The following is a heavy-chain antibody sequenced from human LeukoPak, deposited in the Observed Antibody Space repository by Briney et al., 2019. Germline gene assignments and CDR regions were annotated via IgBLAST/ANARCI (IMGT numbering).Heavy chain of an antibody. CDR3: ARDGDCSGGSCFSGFDY. V-gene: IGHV4-31*03. J-gene: IGHJ4*02. CDR1: GGSISSGGYY. D-gene: IGHD2-15*01. Sequence: SETLSLTCTVSGGSISSGGYYWSWIRQHPGKGLEWIGYIYCSGSTYYNPSLKSRVTISVDTSKNQFSLKLSSVTAADTAVYYCARDGDCSGGSCFSGFDYWGQGTLVTVSS. CDR2: IYCSGST.